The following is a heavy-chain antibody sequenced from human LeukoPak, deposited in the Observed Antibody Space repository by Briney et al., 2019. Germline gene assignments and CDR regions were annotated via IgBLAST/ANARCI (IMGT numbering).Heavy chain of an antibody. D-gene: IGHD3-22*01. CDR1: GFIFSSYE. V-gene: IGHV3-48*03. CDR3: ARVYYDSSGYSPGYMDV. Sequence: GGSLRLSCAASGFIFSSYEMNWVRQAPGKGLEWVSYISSSGSTIYYADSVKGRFTISGDNAKNSLYLQMNSLRAEDTAVYYCARVYYDSSGYSPGYMDVWGKGTTVTISS. J-gene: IGHJ6*03. CDR2: ISSSGSTI.